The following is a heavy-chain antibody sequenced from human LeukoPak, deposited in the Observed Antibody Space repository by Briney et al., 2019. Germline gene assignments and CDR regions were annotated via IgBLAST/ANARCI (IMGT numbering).Heavy chain of an antibody. CDR1: GFTFSSYS. D-gene: IGHD4-17*01. CDR2: IRSKSAGGTT. CDR3: TTDSGDYGDYVRK. Sequence: GGSLRLSCAASGFTFSSYSMNWVRQAPGKGLEWVGRIRSKSAGGTTDFPATVKGRFTISRDDSKNTLYLQMNSLETEDTAVYYCTTDSGDYGDYVRKWGQGTLVTVSS. J-gene: IGHJ4*02. V-gene: IGHV3-15*01.